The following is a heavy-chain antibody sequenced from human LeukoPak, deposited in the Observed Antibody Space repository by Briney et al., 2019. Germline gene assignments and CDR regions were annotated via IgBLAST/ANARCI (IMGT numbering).Heavy chain of an antibody. CDR2: IIPIFGTA. J-gene: IGHJ4*02. CDR1: GGTFSSYA. CDR3: ARSATPYGDYGGY. D-gene: IGHD4-17*01. V-gene: IGHV1-69*05. Sequence: ASVKVSCKASGGTFSSYAISWVRQAPGQGLEWMGGIIPIFGTANYAQKFQGRVTITTDESTSTAYMELSSLRSEDTAVYYCARSATPYGDYGGYWGQGTLVTVSS.